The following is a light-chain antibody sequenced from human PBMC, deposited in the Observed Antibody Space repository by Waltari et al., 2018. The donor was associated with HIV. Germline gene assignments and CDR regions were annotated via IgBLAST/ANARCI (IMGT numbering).Light chain of an antibody. CDR3: QQYFAVPLT. V-gene: IGKV1-NL1*01. CDR2: GAF. CDR1: QDISNS. Sequence: DIQMTQSPSSLSASLGDTVIIPCRASQDISNSISWFQQQPGKVPKLLVHGAFILQRGVPSRFSGSGSGTDYTLTITGLQAEDFATYFCQQYFAVPLTFGGGTRVDIK. J-gene: IGKJ4*01.